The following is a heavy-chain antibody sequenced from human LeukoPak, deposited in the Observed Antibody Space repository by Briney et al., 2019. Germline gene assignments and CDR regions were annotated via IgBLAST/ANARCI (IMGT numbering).Heavy chain of an antibody. CDR3: ARDQARGAYCSGGSCYSGEFDP. D-gene: IGHD2-15*01. CDR1: GFTFSSYW. CDR2: INSDGSST. V-gene: IGHV3-74*01. Sequence: GGSLRLSCAASGFTFSSYWMHWVRQAPGKGLVWVSRINSDGSSTSYADSVKGRFTISRDNAKNTLYLQMNSLRAEDTAVYYCARDQARGAYCSGGSCYSGEFDPWGQGTLVTVSS. J-gene: IGHJ5*02.